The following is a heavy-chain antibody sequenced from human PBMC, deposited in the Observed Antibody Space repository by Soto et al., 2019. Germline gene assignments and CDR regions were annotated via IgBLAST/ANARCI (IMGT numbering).Heavy chain of an antibody. CDR2: ISWNSGSI. J-gene: IGHJ4*02. V-gene: IGHV3-9*01. CDR1: GFTFDDYA. D-gene: IGHD3-22*01. Sequence: GGSLRLSCAASGFTFDDYAMHWVRQAPGKGLEWVSGISWNSGSIGYADSVKGRFTISRDNAKNSLYLQMNSLRVEDTALYYCVNVRKRGLDSSGYYFDYWGQGTLVTVSS. CDR3: VNVRKRGLDSSGYYFDY.